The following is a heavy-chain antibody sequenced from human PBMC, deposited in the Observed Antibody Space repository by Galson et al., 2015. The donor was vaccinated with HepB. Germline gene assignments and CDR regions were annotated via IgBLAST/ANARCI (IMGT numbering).Heavy chain of an antibody. CDR3: AKTPRVDTAYIDY. V-gene: IGHV3-30*02. D-gene: IGHD5-18*01. Sequence: SLRLSCAASGFSFPIYGMYWARQAPGKGLEWVAFIRYDGSNKYYADSVKGRFTISRDNSKNTLYLQMNSLRAEDTAVYYCAKTPRVDTAYIDYWGQGTLVTVSS. CDR1: GFSFPIYG. CDR2: IRYDGSNK. J-gene: IGHJ4*02.